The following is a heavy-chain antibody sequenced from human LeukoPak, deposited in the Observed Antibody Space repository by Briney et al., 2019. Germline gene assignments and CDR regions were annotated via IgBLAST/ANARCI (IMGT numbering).Heavy chain of an antibody. D-gene: IGHD3-22*01. CDR1: GGSFNDYY. V-gene: IGHV4-34*01. J-gene: IGHJ4*02. Sequence: SATLSLTCAVYGGSFNDYYWSWIRQPPGKGLEWIGEITHSGSPNYNPSLKSRVIISVDTSKNQFSLKLNSVTAADTALYYCARLTGHYGSSAKGWYYFDSWGQGTLVTVSS. CDR3: ARLTGHYGSSAKGWYYFDS. CDR2: ITHSGSP.